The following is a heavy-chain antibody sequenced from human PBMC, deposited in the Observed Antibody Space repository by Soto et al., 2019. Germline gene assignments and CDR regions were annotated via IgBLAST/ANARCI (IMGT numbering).Heavy chain of an antibody. CDR1: GGSFSGYY. J-gene: IGHJ4*02. CDR3: ARRIAAGTRTFDY. D-gene: IGHD6-13*01. CDR2: INHSGST. Sequence: PSETLSLTCAVYGGSFSGYYWSWIRQPPGKGLEWIGEINHSGSTNYNPSLKSQVTISVDTSKNQFSLKLSSVTAADTAVYYCARRIAAGTRTFDYWGQGTLVTVSS. V-gene: IGHV4-34*01.